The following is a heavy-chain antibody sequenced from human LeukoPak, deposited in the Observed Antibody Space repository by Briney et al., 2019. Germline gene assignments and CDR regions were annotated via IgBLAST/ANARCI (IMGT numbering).Heavy chain of an antibody. CDR3: ARGPCSTTSCYAKF. D-gene: IGHD2-2*01. CDR2: INHSGST. J-gene: IGHJ4*02. CDR1: GGSFSGYY. Sequence: SETLSLTCAVYGGSFSGYYWSWIRQPPGKGLEWIGEINHSGSTNYNPSLKSRVTISVDTSKNQFSLKLTSVIAADTAVYYCARGPCSTTSCYAKFWGQGTLVTVSS. V-gene: IGHV4-34*01.